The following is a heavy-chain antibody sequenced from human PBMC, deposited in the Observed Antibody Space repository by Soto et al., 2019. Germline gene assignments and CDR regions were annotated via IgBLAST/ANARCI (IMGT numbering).Heavy chain of an antibody. D-gene: IGHD6-19*01. CDR3: AHVYWAAAGTRYYFDY. V-gene: IGHV2-5*02. CDR1: GFSFSTSAVG. CDR2: IYWDDDK. Sequence: QITLTESGPTLVKPTQPLTLTCTFSGFSFSTSAVGVGWIRQPPGKALEWLALIYWDDDKRYSPSLKSRITITKDTSRNQVVLTMTNLDPVDTATYYCAHVYWAAAGTRYYFDYWGQGTLVTVSS. J-gene: IGHJ4*02.